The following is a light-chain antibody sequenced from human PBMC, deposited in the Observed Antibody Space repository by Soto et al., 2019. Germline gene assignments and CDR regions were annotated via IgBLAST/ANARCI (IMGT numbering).Light chain of an antibody. CDR3: ASWDDSLNGWV. CDR1: SSNIGSNA. Sequence: QSVLTQPPSASGTPGQRVTISCSGSSSNIGSNAVNWYQQFPGTAPKLLIYNHDQRPLGVPERLSGSKSGTSASLAISGLQSEDEADYFCASWDDSLNGWVFGGGTKLTVL. V-gene: IGLV1-44*01. J-gene: IGLJ3*02. CDR2: NHD.